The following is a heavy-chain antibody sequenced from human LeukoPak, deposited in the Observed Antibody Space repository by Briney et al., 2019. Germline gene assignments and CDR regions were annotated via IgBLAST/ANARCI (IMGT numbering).Heavy chain of an antibody. CDR3: ARSGAPIDY. CDR1: GFTFSSYW. J-gene: IGHJ4*02. V-gene: IGHV3-7*01. Sequence: GGSLRLSCAASGFTFSSYWMSWVRQTPGKGLVCVANIKQDGSEKYYVDSVKGRFTISRDNAKNSLYLQMNSLRAEDTAVYYCARSGAPIDYWGQGTLVTVSS. CDR2: IKQDGSEK.